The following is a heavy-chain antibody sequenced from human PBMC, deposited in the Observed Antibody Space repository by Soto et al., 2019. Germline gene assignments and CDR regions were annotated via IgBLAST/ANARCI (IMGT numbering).Heavy chain of an antibody. CDR2: IRSKANSYAT. J-gene: IGHJ6*02. Sequence: AGGSLRLSCAASGFTFSGSAMHWVRQASGKGLEWVGRIRSKANSYATAYAASVKGRFTISRDDSKNTAYLQMNSLKTEDTAVYYCTRPLKEYYYYYGMDVWGQGTTVTVSS. CDR3: TRPLKEYYYYYGMDV. CDR1: GFTFSGSA. V-gene: IGHV3-73*01.